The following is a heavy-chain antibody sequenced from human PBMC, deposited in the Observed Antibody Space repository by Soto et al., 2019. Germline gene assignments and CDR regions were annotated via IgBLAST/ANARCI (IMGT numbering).Heavy chain of an antibody. D-gene: IGHD6-13*01. CDR2: VNTYNGNP. V-gene: IGHV1-18*01. J-gene: IGHJ4*02. Sequence: QVQLVQSGVEVKKPGASVKVSCKASGYTFTNYAISWVRQAPGRGLEWMGWVNTYNGNPNYAQIFQGRVTMTTDTYTGTAYMAPRSLKSDVAAVYYCARDSPYSTDWQGCDSWCQGTLVTVSS. CDR1: GYTFTNYA. CDR3: ARDSPYSTDWQGCDS.